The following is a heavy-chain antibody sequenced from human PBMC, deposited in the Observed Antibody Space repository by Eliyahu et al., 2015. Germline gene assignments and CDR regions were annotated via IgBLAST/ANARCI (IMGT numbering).Heavy chain of an antibody. J-gene: IGHJ4*02. CDR1: EFPFIXYA. CDR2: VSGGGGVT. D-gene: IGHD1-26*01. CDR3: AKYRLVGHSPFEH. V-gene: IGHV3-23*01. Sequence: ESGGALVQPGGSLRLXXTASEFPFIXYALTWIRQTPSMGLEWISTVSGGGGVTFYADSVKGRFTVSRDNSKNIVYLQMDSLRAEDTAIYYCAKYRLVGHSPFEHWGQGTLVTVSA.